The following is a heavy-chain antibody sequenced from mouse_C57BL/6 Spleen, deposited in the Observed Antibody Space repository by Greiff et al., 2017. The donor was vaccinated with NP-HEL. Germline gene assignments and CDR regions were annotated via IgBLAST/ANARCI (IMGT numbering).Heavy chain of an antibody. V-gene: IGHV5-16*01. Sequence: DVKLVESEGGLVQPGSSMKLSCTASGFTFSDYYMAWVRQVPEKGLEWVANINYDGSSTYYLDSLKSRFIISRDNAKNILYLQMSSLKSEDTATYYCARVYDGVDYWGQGTTLTVSS. D-gene: IGHD2-3*01. CDR1: GFTFSDYY. CDR3: ARVYDGVDY. J-gene: IGHJ2*01. CDR2: INYDGSST.